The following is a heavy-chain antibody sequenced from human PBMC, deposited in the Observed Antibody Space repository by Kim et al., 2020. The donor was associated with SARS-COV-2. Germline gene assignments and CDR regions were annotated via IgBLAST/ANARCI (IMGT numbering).Heavy chain of an antibody. V-gene: IGHV5-51*01. CDR2: T. Sequence: TRYIPSVQCQVTISADKSLRTAYLQWSSLKAADTAMYYCASPLGGAFDIWGQGTMVTVSS. CDR3: ASPLGGAFDI. D-gene: IGHD3-16*01. J-gene: IGHJ3*02.